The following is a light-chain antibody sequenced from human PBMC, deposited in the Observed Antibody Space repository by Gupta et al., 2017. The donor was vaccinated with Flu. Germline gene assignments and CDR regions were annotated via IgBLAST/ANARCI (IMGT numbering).Light chain of an antibody. J-gene: IGKJ3*01. V-gene: IGKV1-5*03. CDR2: KAS. CDR1: QNIKRW. Sequence: IEMTQSPPTLSAAVGDRVTITCRASQNIKRWLAWYQQKPGNAPSLLIYKASTLDAGVPSRFSGGGSGTXFVLSIXDLQPDDVATYYCQQEHQSPITFGXGTAVDIK. CDR3: QQEHQSPIT.